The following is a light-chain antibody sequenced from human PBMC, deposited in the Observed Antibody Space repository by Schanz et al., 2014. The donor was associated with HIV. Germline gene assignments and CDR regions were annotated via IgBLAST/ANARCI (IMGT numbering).Light chain of an antibody. V-gene: IGLV2-8*01. CDR3: SSYAGTNNLWV. CDR1: SSDIGAYNF. Sequence: QSALTQPASVSGSPGQSITISCTGTSSDIGAYNFVSWYQHHPAEPPKLIIYEVNKRPSGVPNRFSGSKSGNTASLTVSGLQAEDEADYYCSSYAGTNNLWVFGGGTKLTVL. J-gene: IGLJ3*02. CDR2: EVN.